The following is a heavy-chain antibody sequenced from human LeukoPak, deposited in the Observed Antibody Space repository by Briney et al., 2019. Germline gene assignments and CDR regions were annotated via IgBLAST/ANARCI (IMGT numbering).Heavy chain of an antibody. CDR3: ARVDLAAGTWSNWFDP. V-gene: IGHV4-61*02. CDR1: GGSISSGNYY. D-gene: IGHD6-13*01. Sequence: SETLSLTCTVSGGSISSGNYYWSWIRQSAGKGLEWIGRTYPSGDTNYNPSLKSRVTISVDTSKNQFSLKLSSVTAADTAVYYCARVDLAAGTWSNWFDPWGQGTLVTVSS. CDR2: TYPSGDT. J-gene: IGHJ5*02.